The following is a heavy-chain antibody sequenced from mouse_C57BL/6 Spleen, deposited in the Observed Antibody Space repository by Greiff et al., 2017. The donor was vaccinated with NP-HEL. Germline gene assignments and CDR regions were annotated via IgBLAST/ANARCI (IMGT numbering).Heavy chain of an antibody. CDR2: IYPGDGDT. CDR1: GYAFSSSW. J-gene: IGHJ3*01. CDR3: ARGPPYGYDGDWFAY. D-gene: IGHD2-2*01. V-gene: IGHV1-82*01. Sequence: QVQLQQSGPELVKPGASVKISCKASGYAFSSSWMNWVKQRPGKGLEWIGRIYPGDGDTNYNGKFKGKATLTADKSSSTAYMQLSSLTSEDSAVYFCARGPPYGYDGDWFAYWGQGTLVTVSA.